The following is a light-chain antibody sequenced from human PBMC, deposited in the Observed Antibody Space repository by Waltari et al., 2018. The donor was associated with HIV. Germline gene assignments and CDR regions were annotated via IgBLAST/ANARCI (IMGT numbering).Light chain of an antibody. CDR2: DVT. Sequence: QSALTQPRSVSGSPGQSVTISCTGTSSDVGGFNFVSWYQQHPGKAPKLMIYDVTKRPSGVPDRFSGSKLDNTASMTNSGLQADDEADYYCCSYAGGYTLGVFGGGTKLTVL. J-gene: IGLJ2*01. CDR1: SSDVGGFNF. CDR3: CSYAGGYTLGV. V-gene: IGLV2-11*01.